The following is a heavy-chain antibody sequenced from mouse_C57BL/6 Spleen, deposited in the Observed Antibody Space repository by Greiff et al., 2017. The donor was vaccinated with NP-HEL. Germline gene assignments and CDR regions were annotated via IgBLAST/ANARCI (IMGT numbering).Heavy chain of an antibody. D-gene: IGHD3-2*02. CDR3: ARGGSSGYYFDY. CDR1: GYAFTSYW. Sequence: QVQLQQPGAELVKPGASVKMSCKASGYAFTSYWITWVKQRPGQGLEWIGDIYPGSGSTNYNEKFKSKATLTVDTSSSTAYMQLSSLTSEDSAVYYCARGGSSGYYFDYWGQGTTLTVSS. V-gene: IGHV1-55*01. J-gene: IGHJ2*01. CDR2: IYPGSGST.